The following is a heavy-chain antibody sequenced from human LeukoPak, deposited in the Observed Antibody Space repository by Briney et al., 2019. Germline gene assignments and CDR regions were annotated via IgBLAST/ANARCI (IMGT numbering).Heavy chain of an antibody. V-gene: IGHV3-21*01. CDR3: AREGDYDFWSGYQRNWFDP. D-gene: IGHD3-3*01. Sequence: GGSLRLSCAASGFNFSSYSMNWVRQAPGKGLEWVSSISSSSSFIYYADSVKGRFIISRDNAKNSLYLHMNSLRAEDTAVYFCAREGDYDFWSGYQRNWFDPWGQGTLVTVSS. CDR2: ISSSSSFI. CDR1: GFNFSSYS. J-gene: IGHJ5*02.